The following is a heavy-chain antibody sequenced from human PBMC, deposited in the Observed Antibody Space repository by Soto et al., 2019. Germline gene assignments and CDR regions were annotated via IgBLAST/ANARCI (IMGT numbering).Heavy chain of an antibody. J-gene: IGHJ1*01. Sequence: GGSLRLSCAASGLTFGSYTMSWVRQALGKGLQWVSYMSDGGHNTYSADSVKGRFTISRDDLKGTLYLQMNSLRAEDTALYYCVREYYVSEVLWGQGTLVTVAS. V-gene: IGHV3-23*01. D-gene: IGHD3-16*01. CDR2: MSDGGHNT. CDR1: GLTFGSYT. CDR3: VREYYVSEVL.